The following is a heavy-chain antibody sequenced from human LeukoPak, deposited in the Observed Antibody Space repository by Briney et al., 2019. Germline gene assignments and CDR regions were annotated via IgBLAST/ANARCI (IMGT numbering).Heavy chain of an antibody. CDR3: ARVGDTAMVYFDY. V-gene: IGHV4-34*01. J-gene: IGHJ4*02. Sequence: SETLSLTCAVYGGSFSGYYWSWIRQPPGKGLGWIGEINHSGSTNYNPSLKSRVTISVDTSKNQFSLKLSSVTAADTAVYYCARVGDTAMVYFDYWGQGTLVTVSS. D-gene: IGHD5-18*01. CDR1: GGSFSGYY. CDR2: INHSGST.